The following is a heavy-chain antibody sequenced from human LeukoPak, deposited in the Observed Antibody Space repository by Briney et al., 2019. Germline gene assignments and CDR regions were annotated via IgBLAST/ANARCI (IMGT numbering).Heavy chain of an antibody. V-gene: IGHV3-9*01. CDR1: GFTFDDYA. J-gene: IGHJ4*02. CDR2: ISWNSDRM. Sequence: GRSLRLSCAASGFTFDDYAMHWVRLAPGKGLEWVSGISWNSDRMGYADSVKGRFTISRDNAKNSLYLQMNSLRADDTALYYCAKDIDYGSGTYFKSFDYWGQGTRVTVSS. CDR3: AKDIDYGSGTYFKSFDY. D-gene: IGHD3-10*01.